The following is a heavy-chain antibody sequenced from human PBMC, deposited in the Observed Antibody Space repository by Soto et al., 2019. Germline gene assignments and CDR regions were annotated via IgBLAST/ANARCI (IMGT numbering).Heavy chain of an antibody. Sequence: EVQLVESGGGLVKPGGSLRLSCAASGFTFSSYSMNWVRQAPGKGLEWVSSISSSSSYIYYADSVKGRFTISRDNAKNSLYLQMNSLRAEDTAVYYCATDSGIAVAGNGGNWFDPWGQGTLVTVSS. D-gene: IGHD6-19*01. V-gene: IGHV3-21*01. CDR3: ATDSGIAVAGNGGNWFDP. CDR2: ISSSSSYI. J-gene: IGHJ5*02. CDR1: GFTFSSYS.